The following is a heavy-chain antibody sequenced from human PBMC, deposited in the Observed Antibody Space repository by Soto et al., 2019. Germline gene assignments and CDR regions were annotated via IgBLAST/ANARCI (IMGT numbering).Heavy chain of an antibody. CDR1: GFTFDDYT. V-gene: IGHV3-43*01. CDR2: ISWDGGST. D-gene: IGHD5-18*01. J-gene: IGHJ4*02. Sequence: PGGSLRLSCAASGFTFDDYTMHWVRQAPGKGLEWVSLISWDGGSTYYADSAKGRFTISRDNSKNSLYLQMKRLRTEDTALYYCAKDITPIQLWLPDYWGQGTLVTVSS. CDR3: AKDITPIQLWLPDY.